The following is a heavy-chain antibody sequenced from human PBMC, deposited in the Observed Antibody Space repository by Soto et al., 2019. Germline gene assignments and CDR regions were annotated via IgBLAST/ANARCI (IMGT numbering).Heavy chain of an antibody. CDR3: MLGSGWKDFDY. J-gene: IGHJ4*02. D-gene: IGHD3-22*01. CDR2: IYYSGST. Sequence: SETLSLTCTVSGGSITSSSYYWGWIRQPPGKGLEWIANIYYSGSTYYNPSLKSRVTISVDTSKNQFSLKLSSVTAADTAVYYCMLGSGWKDFDYWGQGNLVTVSS. CDR1: GGSITSSSYY. V-gene: IGHV4-39*01.